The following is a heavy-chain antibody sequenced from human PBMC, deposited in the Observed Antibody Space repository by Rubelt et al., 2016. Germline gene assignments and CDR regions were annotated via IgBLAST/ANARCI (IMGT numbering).Heavy chain of an antibody. CDR1: GFTFSNHG. J-gene: IGHJ4*02. Sequence: GGSVVQPGRSLRLSCAASGFTFSNHGMHWVRQAPDKGLEWMAVISFDGSNKFYADSVKGRFTISRDNPKNTLYLQMSSLRAEDTAIYYCAKGGIGAGSKSSFGRWGQGTLVTVSS. CDR3: AKGGIGAGSKSSFGR. V-gene: IGHV3-30*18. CDR2: ISFDGSNK. D-gene: IGHD6-6*01.